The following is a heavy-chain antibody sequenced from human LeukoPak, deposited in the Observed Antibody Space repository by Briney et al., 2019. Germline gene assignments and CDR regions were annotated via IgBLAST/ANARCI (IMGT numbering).Heavy chain of an antibody. CDR1: GGSISGYY. D-gene: IGHD1-14*01. V-gene: IGHV4-59*01. CDR3: ARDGTIPL. J-gene: IGHJ4*02. CDR2: IYYSGST. Sequence: PSETPSLTCSVSGGSISGYYWSWIRQPPGKGLEWIGQIYYSGSTKYNPSLKSRVIISVDTSKNQFSLKLSSVTAADTALYYCARDGTIPLWGQGTLVTVSS.